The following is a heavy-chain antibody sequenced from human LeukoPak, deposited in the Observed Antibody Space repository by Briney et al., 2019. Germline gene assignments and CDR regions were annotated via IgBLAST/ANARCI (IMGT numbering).Heavy chain of an antibody. Sequence: ASVKVSCKASGYTFTSYGISWVRQAPGQGLEWMGWISAYSGNTNYAQKLQGRVTMTTDTSTSTAYMELRSLRSDDTAVYYCARDQYDILTGYYGHYYYYGMDVWGQGTTVTVSS. J-gene: IGHJ6*02. V-gene: IGHV1-18*01. CDR1: GYTFTSYG. CDR2: ISAYSGNT. D-gene: IGHD3-9*01. CDR3: ARDQYDILTGYYGHYYYYGMDV.